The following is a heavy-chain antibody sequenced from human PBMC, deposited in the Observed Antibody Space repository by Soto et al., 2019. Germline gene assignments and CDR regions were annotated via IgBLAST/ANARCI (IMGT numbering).Heavy chain of an antibody. D-gene: IGHD2-2*01. CDR2: IYSGGST. J-gene: IGHJ6*03. Sequence: GGSLRLSCAASGFTVSSNYMSWVRQAPGKGLEWVSVIYSGGSTYYADSVKGRFTISRDNSKNTLYLQMNSLRAEDTAVYYCARLDFDIVVVPAAPDVVYYYYMDVWGKGTTVTVSS. CDR1: GFTVSSNY. CDR3: ARLDFDIVVVPAAPDVVYYYYMDV. V-gene: IGHV3-66*01.